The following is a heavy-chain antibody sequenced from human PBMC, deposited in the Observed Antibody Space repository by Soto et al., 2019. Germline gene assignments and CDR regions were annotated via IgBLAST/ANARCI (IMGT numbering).Heavy chain of an antibody. Sequence: PGWSLRLSCAASGFTFGYYWMSWVRQAPGKGLGWLPTIKWDASEKKHVDPGKGRFTMSXXXXXXTXYXQXXXLRAGATAVFYCSFGSPLDYWGQGPLVTVSS. CDR3: SFGSPLDY. D-gene: IGHD3-16*01. J-gene: IGHJ4*02. CDR2: IKWDASEK. CDR1: GFTFGYYW. V-gene: IGHV3-7*01.